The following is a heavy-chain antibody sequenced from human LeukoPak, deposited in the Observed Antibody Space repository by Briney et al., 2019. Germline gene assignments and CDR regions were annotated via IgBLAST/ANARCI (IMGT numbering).Heavy chain of an antibody. D-gene: IGHD2-2*01. CDR3: ARRGYYSSASCFRSFDY. Sequence: KASETLSLTCAVYGGSFSGYYWSWIRQPPGKGLEWIGEINHSGSTNYNPSLKSRVTISVDTSKNQFSLKLSSVTAADTAVYYCARRGYYSSASCFRSFDYWGQGTLVTVSS. CDR1: GGSFSGYY. V-gene: IGHV4-34*01. J-gene: IGHJ4*02. CDR2: INHSGST.